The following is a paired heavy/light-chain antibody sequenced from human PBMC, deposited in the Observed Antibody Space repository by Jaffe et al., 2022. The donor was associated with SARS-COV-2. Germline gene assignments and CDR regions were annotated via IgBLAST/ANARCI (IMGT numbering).Heavy chain of an antibody. CDR2: ITSVGRTV. CDR3: ARESITGGLDV. D-gene: IGHD3-16*01. J-gene: IGHJ6*02. V-gene: IGHV3-48*02. Sequence: EVQLVESGGTLVQPGGSLRLSCAASGFTFSGFDMNWVRQAPGKGLKWVSYITSVGRTVYYEDSVKGRFTISRDNAKNSLYLQMSSLRDEDTAVYYCARESITGGLDVWGQGTTVTVSS. CDR1: GFTFSGFD.
Light chain of an antibody. Sequence: EIVMTQSPATLSVSPGERATLSCRASQSVGSNLAWYQQKPGQAPRLLIYGASTRATGIPARFSGSGSGTEFTLAISSLQSEDFAIYYCQQYKNWPPMYTFGQGTKLEIK. V-gene: IGKV3-15*01. J-gene: IGKJ2*01. CDR1: QSVGSN. CDR2: GAS. CDR3: QQYKNWPPMYT.